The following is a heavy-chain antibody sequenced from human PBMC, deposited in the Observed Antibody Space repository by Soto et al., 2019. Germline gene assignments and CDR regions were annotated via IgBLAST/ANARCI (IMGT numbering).Heavy chain of an antibody. CDR3: ARGREQWLEYYYYGMDV. J-gene: IGHJ6*02. CDR2: INHSGST. V-gene: IGHV4-34*01. Sequence: PSETLSLTCAVYGGSFSGYYWSWIRQPPGKGLEWIGEINHSGSTNYNPSLKSRVTISVDTSKNQFSLKLSSVTAADTAVYYCARGREQWLEYYYYGMDVWGQGTTVT. D-gene: IGHD6-19*01. CDR1: GGSFSGYY.